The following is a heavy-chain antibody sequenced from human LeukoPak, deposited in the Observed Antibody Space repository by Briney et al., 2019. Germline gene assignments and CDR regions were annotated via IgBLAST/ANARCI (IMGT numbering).Heavy chain of an antibody. CDR3: ARRGSNTWYYFDY. CDR2: ISGSGGNT. Sequence: PGGSLRLSCAASGFTFSSYVMGWVRQAPGRGLEWVSAISGSGGNTYYADSVKGRFTISRGNSKNTLYLQMSSLRAEDTAAYHCARRGSNTWYYFDYWGQGTLVTVSS. V-gene: IGHV3-23*01. J-gene: IGHJ4*02. D-gene: IGHD1-26*01. CDR1: GFTFSSYV.